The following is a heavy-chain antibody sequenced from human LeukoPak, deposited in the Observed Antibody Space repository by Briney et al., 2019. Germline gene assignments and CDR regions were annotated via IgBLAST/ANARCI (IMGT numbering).Heavy chain of an antibody. CDR2: ISGSGGST. CDR1: GFTFSSYA. CDR3: AKDILTGYPSSLTFDY. V-gene: IGHV3-23*01. Sequence: GGSLRLSCAASGFTFSSYAMSWVRQAPGKGLEWVSAISGSGGSTYYADSVKGRFTISRDNSKNTLCLQMNSLRAEDTAVYYCAKDILTGYPSSLTFDYWGQGTLVTVSS. D-gene: IGHD3-9*01. J-gene: IGHJ4*02.